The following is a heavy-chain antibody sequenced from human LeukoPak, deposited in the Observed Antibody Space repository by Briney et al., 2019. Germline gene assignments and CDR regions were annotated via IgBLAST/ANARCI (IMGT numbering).Heavy chain of an antibody. CDR3: ARLILTENWFDP. D-gene: IGHD3-9*01. J-gene: IGHJ5*02. V-gene: IGHV4-4*07. CDR2: LHTSGST. CDR1: GGSISSYY. Sequence: SETLSLTCTVSGGSISSYYWSWLRQPAGEGLEWIGRLHTSGSTHYNPSLKSRVTISVDTSKNQFSLKLSSVTAADTAVYYCARLILTENWFDPWGQGTLVTVSS.